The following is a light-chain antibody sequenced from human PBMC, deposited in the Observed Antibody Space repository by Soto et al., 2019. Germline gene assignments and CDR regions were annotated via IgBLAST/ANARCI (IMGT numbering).Light chain of an antibody. CDR1: LNVNSY. V-gene: IGKV3-11*01. Sequence: VLTQSPATLSLSPGERATLSCRASLNVNSYLAWYQQKPGQAPRLLIYDASNRAAGIPARFSGSGSGTDFTLTISSLEPEDFATYFCQQAYGFAFTFGPGTKLEIE. J-gene: IGKJ3*01. CDR2: DAS. CDR3: QQAYGFAFT.